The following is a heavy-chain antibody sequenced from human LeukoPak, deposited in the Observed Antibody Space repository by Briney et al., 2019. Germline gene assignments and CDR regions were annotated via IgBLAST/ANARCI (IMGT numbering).Heavy chain of an antibody. Sequence: GGSLRLSCAASGFIFSNYWMTWVRQAPGKGLEWVANIKQEGSEKYYVDSVKGRFTISRDNAKNSLYLQMNSLRVEETAVYYCARHNRVLIYRDPFDMWSQGTMVTVSS. CDR1: GFIFSNYW. CDR3: ARHNRVLIYRDPFDM. CDR2: IKQEGSEK. J-gene: IGHJ3*02. V-gene: IGHV3-7*01. D-gene: IGHD2/OR15-2a*01.